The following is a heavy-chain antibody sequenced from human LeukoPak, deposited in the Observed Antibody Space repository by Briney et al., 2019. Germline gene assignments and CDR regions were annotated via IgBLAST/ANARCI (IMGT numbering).Heavy chain of an antibody. V-gene: IGHV4-34*01. J-gene: IGHJ2*01. CDR2: INHSGST. D-gene: IGHD3-10*01. CDR3: ASRGGGGPWYFDL. Sequence: SETLSLTCAVYGGSFSGYYWSWIRQPPGKGLEWIGEINHSGSTNYKPSLKGRVTISVDTSKSQFSLKLSSVTAADTAVYYCASRGGGGPWYFDLWGRGTLVTVSS. CDR1: GGSFSGYY.